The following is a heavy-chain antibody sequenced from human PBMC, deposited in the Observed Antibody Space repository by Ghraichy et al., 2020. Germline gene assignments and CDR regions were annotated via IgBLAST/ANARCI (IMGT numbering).Heavy chain of an antibody. CDR3: ARGSRVVRFFYYDGIDV. CDR1: GFTFSGYS. V-gene: IGHV3-48*02. D-gene: IGHD4-23*01. J-gene: IGHJ6*02. CDR2: ITSSSRTT. Sequence: GGSLRLSCVGSGFTFSGYSMNWVRQSPGKGLEWVSYITSSSRTTSYADSVKGRFTISRDNAQNSLYLQMNNLRDEDSAVYYCARGSRVVRFFYYDGIDVWGQGTTVTVSS.